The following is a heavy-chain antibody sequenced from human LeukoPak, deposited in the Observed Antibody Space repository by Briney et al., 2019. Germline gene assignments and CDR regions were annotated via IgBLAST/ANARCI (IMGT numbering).Heavy chain of an antibody. Sequence: GSLRLSCVGSGFSVSDNYMTWVRQAPGKGPEWVSVTYSGGTTYYAGSVEGRFTISRDSAKNTLYLQMNSLRTEDTAIYYCAKEGGLGYCSTTSCAFAHWGRGTLVTVS. V-gene: IGHV3-53*01. CDR1: GFSVSDNY. J-gene: IGHJ4*02. CDR2: TYSGGTT. CDR3: AKEGGLGYCSTTSCAFAH. D-gene: IGHD2-2*01.